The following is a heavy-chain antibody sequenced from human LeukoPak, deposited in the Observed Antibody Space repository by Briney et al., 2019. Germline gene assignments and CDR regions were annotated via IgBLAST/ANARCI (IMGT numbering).Heavy chain of an antibody. CDR1: GFTLSSYG. Sequence: PGRSLRLSCAESGFTLSSYGMHRVRQAPGKGLERVAVIWYDGSNKYYADSVKGRFTLSRDNTKNTLYLQMNRLRGEDTAVYYCAREGSGSWYGVFDIGGQGTMVTVSS. V-gene: IGHV3-33*01. D-gene: IGHD6-13*01. J-gene: IGHJ3*02. CDR3: AREGSGSWYGVFDI. CDR2: IWYDGSNK.